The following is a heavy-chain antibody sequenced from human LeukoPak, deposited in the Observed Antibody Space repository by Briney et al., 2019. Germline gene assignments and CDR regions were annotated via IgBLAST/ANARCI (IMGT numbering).Heavy chain of an antibody. J-gene: IGHJ4*02. Sequence: SVKVSCKASGYTFTGYYMHWVRQAPGQGLEWMGRIIPILGIANYAQKFQGRVTITADKSTSTAYMELSSLRSEDTAVYYCARADHKYYDFWSGSYYFDYWGQGTLVTVSS. CDR1: GYTFTGYY. D-gene: IGHD3-3*01. V-gene: IGHV1-69*04. CDR2: IIPILGIA. CDR3: ARADHKYYDFWSGSYYFDY.